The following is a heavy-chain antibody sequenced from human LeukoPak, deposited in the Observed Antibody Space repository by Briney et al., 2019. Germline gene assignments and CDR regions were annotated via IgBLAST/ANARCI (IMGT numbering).Heavy chain of an antibody. CDR2: FDPEDGET. D-gene: IGHD4-17*01. CDR3: ATESPSTVTRDYYYYMDV. J-gene: IGHJ6*03. CDR1: GYTLTELS. Sequence: GASVKVSCKVSGYTLTELSMPWVRQAPGKGLEWMGGFDPEDGETIYAQKFQGRVTMTEDTSTDTAYMELSSLRSEDTAVYYCATESPSTVTRDYYYYMDVWGKGTTVTVSS. V-gene: IGHV1-24*01.